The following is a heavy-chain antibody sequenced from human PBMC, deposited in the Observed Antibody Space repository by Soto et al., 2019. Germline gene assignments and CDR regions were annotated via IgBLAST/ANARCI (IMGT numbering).Heavy chain of an antibody. CDR2: MNPNSGNT. V-gene: IGHV1-8*01. D-gene: IGHD6-13*01. CDR3: AGRGYSSSRYYYYYYGMDV. CDR1: GYTFTSYD. J-gene: IGHJ6*02. Sequence: QVQLVQSGAEVKKPGASVKVSCKASGYTFTSYDINWVRQATGQGLEWMAWMNPNSGNTGYAQKFQGRVTMTRNTSRSTACREPSSFRSEEAAVYYCAGRGYSSSRYYYYYYGMDVWGQGTTVTVSS.